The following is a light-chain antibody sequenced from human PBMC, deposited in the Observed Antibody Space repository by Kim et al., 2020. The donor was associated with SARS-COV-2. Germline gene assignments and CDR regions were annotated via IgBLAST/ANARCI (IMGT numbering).Light chain of an antibody. Sequence: KTVTTSGTGSSGSIASNDVEWYQQRPGSAPTTVIYENNQRPSGVPDRFSGSIDSSSNSASLTISGLKTEDEADYYCQSYDSSNHWVFGGGTQLTVL. CDR2: ENN. CDR3: QSYDSSNHWV. J-gene: IGLJ3*02. V-gene: IGLV6-57*02. CDR1: SGSIASND.